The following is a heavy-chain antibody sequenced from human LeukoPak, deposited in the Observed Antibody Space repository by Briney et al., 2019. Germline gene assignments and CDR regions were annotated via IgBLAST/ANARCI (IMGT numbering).Heavy chain of an antibody. CDR2: IYYSGST. CDR3: ARAGKPWGWFDP. J-gene: IGHJ5*02. Sequence: PSETLSLTCTVSGGSISSGDYYWSWTRQPPGKGLEWIGYIYYSGSTYYNPSLKSRVTISVDTSKNQFSLKLSSVTAADTAVYYCARAGKPWGWFDPWGQGTLVTVSS. V-gene: IGHV4-30-4*01. CDR1: GGSISSGDYY. D-gene: IGHD3-10*01.